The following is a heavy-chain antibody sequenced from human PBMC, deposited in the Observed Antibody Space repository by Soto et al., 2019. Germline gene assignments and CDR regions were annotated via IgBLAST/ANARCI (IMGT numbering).Heavy chain of an antibody. D-gene: IGHD4-17*01. CDR1: GGSISSGGYT. CDR3: AKAHYGDYGYGMDV. Sequence: SETLSLTCAVFGGSISSGGYTWTLIRQPPGQALEWIGYTYHSGSPYYNPSLKSRVTISVDRSKNQFSLKLSSVTAADTAVYYCAKAHYGDYGYGMDVWVQGTTVTVFS. CDR2: TYHSGSP. J-gene: IGHJ6*01. V-gene: IGHV4-30-2*01.